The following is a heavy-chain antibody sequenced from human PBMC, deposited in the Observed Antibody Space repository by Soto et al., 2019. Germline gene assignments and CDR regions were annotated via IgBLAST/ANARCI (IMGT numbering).Heavy chain of an antibody. V-gene: IGHV3-23*01. CDR2: ISGSGSSR. D-gene: IGHD3-10*01. J-gene: IGHJ4*02. Sequence: GGSLRLSCAASGFTFSTYAMSWVRQAPGKGLEWVSAISGSGSSRYYADSAKGRFAISRDNSKNTLFLQLNSLRAEDTAVYYCAKELLRLGESLERYFDYWGQGTLVTVSS. CDR3: AKELLRLGESLERYFDY. CDR1: GFTFSTYA.